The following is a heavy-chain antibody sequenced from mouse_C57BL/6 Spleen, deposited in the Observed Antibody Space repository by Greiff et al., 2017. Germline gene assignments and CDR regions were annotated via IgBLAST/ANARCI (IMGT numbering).Heavy chain of an antibody. D-gene: IGHD2-4*01. CDR1: GYTFTDYY. Sequence: EVKLQQSGPELVKPGASVKISCKASGYTFTDYYMNWVKQSHGKSLEWIGDINPNNGGTSYNQKFKGKATLTVDKSSSTAYMELRSLTSEDSAVYYCASGDYGLWYFDVWGTGTTVTVSS. J-gene: IGHJ1*03. V-gene: IGHV1-26*01. CDR3: ASGDYGLWYFDV. CDR2: INPNNGGT.